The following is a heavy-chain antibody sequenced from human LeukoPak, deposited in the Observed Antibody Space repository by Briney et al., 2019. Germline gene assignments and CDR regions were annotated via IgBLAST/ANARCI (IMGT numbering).Heavy chain of an antibody. Sequence: GRSLRLSCAASGFTFSSYGMHWVRQAPCKGLEWVAFIRYDGSNKYYADSVKGRFTISRDNSKNTLYLQMNSLRAEDTAVYYCANTHCSSTSCYPSASGFDYWGQGTLVTVSS. D-gene: IGHD2-2*01. CDR1: GFTFSSYG. CDR2: IRYDGSNK. V-gene: IGHV3-30*02. J-gene: IGHJ4*02. CDR3: ANTHCSSTSCYPSASGFDY.